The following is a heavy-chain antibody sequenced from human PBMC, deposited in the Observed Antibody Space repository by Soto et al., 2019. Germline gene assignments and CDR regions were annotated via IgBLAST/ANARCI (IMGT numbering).Heavy chain of an antibody. CDR2: ISSSSSTI. CDR1: GFTFSSYS. CDR3: ARVGYSGSYFRIYYFDY. D-gene: IGHD1-26*01. V-gene: IGHV3-48*02. J-gene: IGHJ4*02. Sequence: GGSLRLSCAASGFTFSSYSMNWVRQAPGKGLEWVSYISSSSSTIYYADSVKGRFTISRDNAKNSLYLQMNSLRDEDTAVYYCARVGYSGSYFRIYYFDYWGQGTLVTVSS.